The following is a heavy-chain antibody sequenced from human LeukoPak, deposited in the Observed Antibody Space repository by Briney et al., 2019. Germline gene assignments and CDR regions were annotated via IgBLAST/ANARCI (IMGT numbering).Heavy chain of an antibody. D-gene: IGHD6-19*01. V-gene: IGHV4-4*07. CDR2: IYTSGTT. Sequence: SETLSLTCTVSGDPISSYYWSWIRQPAGKGPEWIGRIYTSGTTNYNSSLKSRLTMSVDTSKNQFSLKLSSVTAADTAVYYCARLGSSGSAQYFQDWGQGTLVTVSS. J-gene: IGHJ1*01. CDR3: ARLGSSGSAQYFQD. CDR1: GDPISSYY.